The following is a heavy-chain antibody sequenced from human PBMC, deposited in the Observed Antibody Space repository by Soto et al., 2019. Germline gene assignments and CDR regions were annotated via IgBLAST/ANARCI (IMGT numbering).Heavy chain of an antibody. D-gene: IGHD3-9*01. CDR1: GFTFTSSA. Sequence: ASVKVSCKASGFTFTSSAMQWVRQARGQRLEWIGWIVVGSGNTNYAQKFQERVTITRDMSTSTAYMELSSLRSEDTAVYYCAAVDYDILTGRHWTAFDIWGQGTMVTVSS. V-gene: IGHV1-58*02. CDR3: AAVDYDILTGRHWTAFDI. CDR2: IVVGSGNT. J-gene: IGHJ3*02.